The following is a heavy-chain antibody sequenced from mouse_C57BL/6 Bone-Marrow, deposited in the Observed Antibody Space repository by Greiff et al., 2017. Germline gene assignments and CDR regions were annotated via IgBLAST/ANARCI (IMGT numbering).Heavy chain of an antibody. J-gene: IGHJ3*01. V-gene: IGHV1-26*01. Sequence: VQLKESGPELVKPGASVKISCKASGYTFTDYYMNWVKQSHGKSLEWIGDINPNNGGTSYNQKFKGKATLTVDKSSSTAYMELRSLTSEDSAVYYCARNDGYYETDAFAYWGQGTLVTVSA. D-gene: IGHD2-3*01. CDR3: ARNDGYYETDAFAY. CDR1: GYTFTDYY. CDR2: INPNNGGT.